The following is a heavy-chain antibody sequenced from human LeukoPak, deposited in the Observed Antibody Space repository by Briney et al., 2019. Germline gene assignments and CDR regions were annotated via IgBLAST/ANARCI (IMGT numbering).Heavy chain of an antibody. J-gene: IGHJ4*02. V-gene: IGHV1-69*13. CDR1: GGTFSSYA. Sequence: GASVKVSCKASGGTFSSYAISWGRQAPGQGLEWMGGIIPIFGTANYAQKFQGRVTITADESTSTAYMELSSLRSEDTAVYYCAEGRPGDGYSDYWGQGTLVTVSS. CDR3: AEGRPGDGYSDY. D-gene: IGHD5-24*01. CDR2: IIPIFGTA.